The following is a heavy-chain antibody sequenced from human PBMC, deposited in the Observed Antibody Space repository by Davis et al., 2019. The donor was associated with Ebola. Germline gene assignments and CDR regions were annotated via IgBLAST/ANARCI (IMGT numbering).Heavy chain of an antibody. CDR3: ARATPLDY. CDR1: GFTFSSYG. CDR2: IWYDGSNK. V-gene: IGHV3-33*01. Sequence: PGGSLRLSCAASGFTFSSYGMHWVRQAPGKGLEWVAVIWYDGSNKYYADSVKGRFTISRDNAKNSLYLQMNSLRDEDAAVYYCARATPLDYWGQGTLVTVSS. J-gene: IGHJ4*02.